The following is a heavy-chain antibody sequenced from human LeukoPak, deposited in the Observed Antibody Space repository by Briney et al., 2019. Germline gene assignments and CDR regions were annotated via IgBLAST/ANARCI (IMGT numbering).Heavy chain of an antibody. CDR2: IYSGGGT. D-gene: IGHD6-13*01. CDR3: AVGGGSTWFNL. V-gene: IGHV3-53*01. J-gene: IGHJ5*02. Sequence: PGGSLRLSCAASGFTVSSNYMSWVRQAPGKGLEWVSVIYSGGGTYCADSVKGRFTISRDNSKNTLYLQMNSLRAGDTAVYFCAVGGGSTWFNLWGQGTLLTVCS. CDR1: GFTVSSNY.